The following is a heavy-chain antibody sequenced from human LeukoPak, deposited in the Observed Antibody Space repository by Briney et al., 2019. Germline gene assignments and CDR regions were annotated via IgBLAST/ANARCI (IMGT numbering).Heavy chain of an antibody. CDR1: GFTFSSYG. V-gene: IGHV3-30*18. CDR3: AKSMEYYYDSSAWDAFDI. Sequence: QPGRSLRLPCAASGFTFSSYGMHWVRQAPGKGLEWVAVISYDGSNKYYADSVKGRFTISRDNSKNTLYLQMNSLRAEDTAVYYCAKSMEYYYDSSAWDAFDIWGQGTMVTVSS. D-gene: IGHD3-22*01. CDR2: ISYDGSNK. J-gene: IGHJ3*02.